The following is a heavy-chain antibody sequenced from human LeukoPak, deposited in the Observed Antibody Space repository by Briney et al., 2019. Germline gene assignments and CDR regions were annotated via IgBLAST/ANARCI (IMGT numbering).Heavy chain of an antibody. D-gene: IGHD6-19*01. CDR3: ARARYSSGWTIDY. CDR2: ISSSSSYI. Sequence: PGGSLRLSCAASGFTFRSYSMNWVRQAPGKGLEWVSPISSSSSYIYYADSVKGRFTISRDNAKNSLYLQMNSLRAEDTAVYYCARARYSSGWTIDYWGQGTLVTVSS. CDR1: GFTFRSYS. J-gene: IGHJ4*02. V-gene: IGHV3-21*01.